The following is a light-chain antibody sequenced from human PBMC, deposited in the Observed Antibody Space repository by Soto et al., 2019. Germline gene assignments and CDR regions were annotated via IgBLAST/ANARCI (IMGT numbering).Light chain of an antibody. CDR2: DVT. V-gene: IGLV2-11*01. J-gene: IGLJ1*01. Sequence: QPVLTQPRSVSGSPGQSVTISCTGTSSDVGGYDYVSWYQQHPGKAPKLIIYDVTKRPSGVPDRFSGFKSGNTASLTISGLQAEDEADYYCCSYAGRFTPFGTGTKLTVL. CDR3: CSYAGRFTP. CDR1: SSDVGGYDY.